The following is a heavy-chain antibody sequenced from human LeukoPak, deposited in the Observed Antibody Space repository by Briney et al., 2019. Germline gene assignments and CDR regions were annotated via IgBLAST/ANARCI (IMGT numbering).Heavy chain of an antibody. D-gene: IGHD1-26*01. Sequence: PGGSLRLSCAASGFTFSSYSMNWVRQAPGKGLEWVSSISSSSSYIYYADSVKGRFTISRDNAKNSLYLQMNSLRAEDTAVYYCARKGLGGELGGFDSWGQGTLVTVSS. CDR3: ARKGLGGELGGFDS. CDR1: GFTFSSYS. J-gene: IGHJ4*02. CDR2: ISSSSSYI. V-gene: IGHV3-21*01.